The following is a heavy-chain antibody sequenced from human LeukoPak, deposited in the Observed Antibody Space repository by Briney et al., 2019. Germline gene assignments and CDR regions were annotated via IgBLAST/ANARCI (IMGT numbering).Heavy chain of an antibody. CDR3: AGGITMSHPDAFDI. V-gene: IGHV3-21*01. D-gene: IGHD3-10*02. Sequence: GGSLRLSCAASGFTFSSYSMNWVRQAPGKGLEWVSSISSSSSYIYYADSVKGRFTISRDNAKNSLYLQMNSLRAEDTAVYYCAGGITMSHPDAFDIWGQGTMVTVSS. CDR1: GFTFSSYS. J-gene: IGHJ3*02. CDR2: ISSSSSYI.